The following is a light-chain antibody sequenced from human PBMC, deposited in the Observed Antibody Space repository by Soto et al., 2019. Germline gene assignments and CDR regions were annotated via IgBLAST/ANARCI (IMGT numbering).Light chain of an antibody. V-gene: IGLV3-25*03. J-gene: IGLJ2*01. Sequence: SYELTQPPSVSVSPGQTARITCSGDALPKQYAYWYQQKPGQAPVLVIYKDSERPSGIPERFSGSSSGTTVTLTISGVQAEDEADYYCQSADSSGHGGVFGGGTKLTVL. CDR2: KDS. CDR1: ALPKQY. CDR3: QSADSSGHGGV.